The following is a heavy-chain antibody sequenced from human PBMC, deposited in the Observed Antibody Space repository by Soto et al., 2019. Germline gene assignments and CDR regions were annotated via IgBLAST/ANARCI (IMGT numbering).Heavy chain of an antibody. D-gene: IGHD3-22*01. CDR3: ARDSVYFDYYDSSGYQWYFDY. CDR2: ISYDGSNK. CDR1: GFTFSSYA. Sequence: PGGSLRLSCAASGFTFSSYAMHWVRQAPGKGLEWVAVISYDGSNKYYADSVKGRFTISRDNSKNTLYLQMNSLRAEDTAVYYYARDSVYFDYYDSSGYQWYFDYWGQGTLVTVSS. J-gene: IGHJ4*02. V-gene: IGHV3-30*04.